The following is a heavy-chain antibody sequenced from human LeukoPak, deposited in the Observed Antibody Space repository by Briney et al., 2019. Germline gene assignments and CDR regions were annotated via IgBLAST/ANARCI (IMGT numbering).Heavy chain of an antibody. CDR1: GGSISSSSYY. D-gene: IGHD6-6*01. CDR2: IYYSGST. Sequence: SETLSLTCTVSGGSISSSSYYWGWIRQPPGKGLEWIGSIYYSGSTYYNPSLKSRVSISVDTSKNQFSLKLSSVTAADTAVYYCARERPEYSSSWGISFADYFDYWGQGTLVTVSS. V-gene: IGHV4-39*07. CDR3: ARERPEYSSSWGISFADYFDY. J-gene: IGHJ4*02.